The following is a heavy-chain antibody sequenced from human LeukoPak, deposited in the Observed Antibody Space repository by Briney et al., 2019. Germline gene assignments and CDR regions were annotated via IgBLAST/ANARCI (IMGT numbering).Heavy chain of an antibody. Sequence: KTGGSLRLSCAASGLTFSNAWMSWVRQAPGKGLEWVGRIKSKTDGGTTDYAAPVKGRFTISRDDSKNTLYLQMNSLKTEDTAVYYCTTDERYYDILTGYFTFDYWGQGTLVTVSS. CDR2: IKSKTDGGTT. CDR1: GLTFSNAW. V-gene: IGHV3-15*01. CDR3: TTDERYYDILTGYFTFDY. D-gene: IGHD3-9*01. J-gene: IGHJ4*02.